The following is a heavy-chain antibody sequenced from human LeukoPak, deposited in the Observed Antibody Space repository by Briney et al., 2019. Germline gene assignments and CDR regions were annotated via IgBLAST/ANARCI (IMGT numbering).Heavy chain of an antibody. V-gene: IGHV1-24*01. CDR1: GYTLTELS. D-gene: IGHD4-17*01. CDR3: ARPNFEMADYGFDF. CDR2: YDPEDGET. J-gene: IGHJ4*02. Sequence: ASVKVSCKVSGYTLTELSMHWVRQAPGKGLEWMGGYDPEDGETNSAQKFQGRVTITADESTSTAYMELRGLRFEDTAVYYCARPNFEMADYGFDFWGQGTLVTVSS.